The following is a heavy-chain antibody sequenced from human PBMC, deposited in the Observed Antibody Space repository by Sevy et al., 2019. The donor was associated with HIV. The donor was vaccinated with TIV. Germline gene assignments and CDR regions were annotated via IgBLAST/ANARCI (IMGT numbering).Heavy chain of an antibody. Sequence: SETLSLTCAVYGGSFSGYYWSWIRQPPGKGLEWIGEINHSGSTNYNPSLKSRVTISVDTSKNQFSLKLSSVTAADTAVYYCARGPSFRGVTSRTRALGYWGQGTLVTVSS. CDR1: GGSFSGYY. J-gene: IGHJ4*02. V-gene: IGHV4-34*01. CDR3: ARGPSFRGVTSRTRALGY. CDR2: INHSGST. D-gene: IGHD3-10*01.